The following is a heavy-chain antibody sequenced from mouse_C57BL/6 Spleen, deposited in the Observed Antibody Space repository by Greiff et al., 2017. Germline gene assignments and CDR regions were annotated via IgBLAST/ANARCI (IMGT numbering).Heavy chain of an antibody. J-gene: IGHJ2*01. D-gene: IGHD1-1*01. CDR3: GGREGVTAVVASFDY. V-gene: IGHV1-9*01. Sequence: QVQLKQSGAELMKPGASVKLSCKATGYTFTGYWIEWVKQRPGHGLEWIGEIFPGSGSTNYNEKFKGKATITADTSSNTAYMHLSSLTTEDSADYYYGGREGVTAVVASFDYWGQGTTLTVSS. CDR1: GYTFTGYW. CDR2: IFPGSGST.